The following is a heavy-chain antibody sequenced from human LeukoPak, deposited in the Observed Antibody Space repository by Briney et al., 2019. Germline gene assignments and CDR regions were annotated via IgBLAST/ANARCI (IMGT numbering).Heavy chain of an antibody. CDR1: GFTFSSYA. CDR2: ISGSGGST. J-gene: IGHJ4*02. CDR3: ARDLDYGSGSHDY. V-gene: IGHV3-23*01. D-gene: IGHD3-10*01. Sequence: PGGSLRLSCAASGFTFSSYAMSWVRQAPGKGLEWVSAISGSGGSTYYADSVRGRFTISRDNSKNTLYLQMNSLRAEDTAVYYCARDLDYGSGSHDYWGQGTLVTVSS.